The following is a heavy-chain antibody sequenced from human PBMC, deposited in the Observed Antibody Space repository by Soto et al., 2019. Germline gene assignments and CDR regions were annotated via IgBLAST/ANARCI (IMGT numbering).Heavy chain of an antibody. CDR3: ARSGTALAVAGTDI. V-gene: IGHV3-30*03. CDR2: ISYDGSNK. Sequence: GGSLRLSCAASGFTFSSYGMHWVRQAPGKGLEWVAVISYDGSNKYYADSVKGRVTISRDTSKNTLYLQVDSLRAEDTAVYYCARSGTALAVAGTDIWGQGTMVTVSS. CDR1: GFTFSSYG. D-gene: IGHD6-19*01. J-gene: IGHJ3*02.